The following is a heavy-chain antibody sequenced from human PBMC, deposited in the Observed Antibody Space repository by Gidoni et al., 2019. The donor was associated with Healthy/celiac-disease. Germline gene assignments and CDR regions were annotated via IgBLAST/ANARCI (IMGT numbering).Heavy chain of an antibody. CDR2: IWDDGRNK. D-gene: IGHD2-2*01. J-gene: IGHJ6*02. V-gene: IGHV3-33*01. CDR3: ARDMGYCSSTSCQKYYYYGMDV. CDR1: GFTFSSYG. Sequence: QVQLVESGGGLVQPGRSLRLSWASSGFTFSSYGMHGVRQAQGKGVGWLAFIWDDGRNKYYADSVKGRFTISRDNSKITMYLQMNSLRAEDTAVYYCARDMGYCSSTSCQKYYYYGMDVWGQGTTVTVSS.